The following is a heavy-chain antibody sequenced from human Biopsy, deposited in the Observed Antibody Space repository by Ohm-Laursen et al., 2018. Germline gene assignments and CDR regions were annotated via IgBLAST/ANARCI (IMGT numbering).Heavy chain of an antibody. CDR3: AGAYPPPGRRLVVVAGDFDC. Sequence: GSLRLSCSASGFAFNLYEMNWVRQAPGKGLEWISYIYGGGSPVSYADSVKGRFTISRDNAQNSLYLQMNSLRAEDTAVYYCAGAYPPPGRRLVVVAGDFDCWGQGTRVTVSS. V-gene: IGHV3-48*03. J-gene: IGHJ4*02. CDR1: GFAFNLYE. D-gene: IGHD2-15*01. CDR2: IYGGGSPV.